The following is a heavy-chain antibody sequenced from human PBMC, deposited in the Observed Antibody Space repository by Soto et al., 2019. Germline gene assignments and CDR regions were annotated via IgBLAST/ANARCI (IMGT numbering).Heavy chain of an antibody. Sequence: EVQLVESGGGLVQPGGSLRLSCTASGFTFSNQWMSWVRQAPGKGLERVASIKEDGSEKYYVESVKGRFTISRDNAKNSLYLQMNSLRAEDTAVYYCAKEYRWGQGTLVTVSS. CDR2: IKEDGSEK. CDR3: AKEYR. J-gene: IGHJ4*02. CDR1: GFTFSNQW. V-gene: IGHV3-7*01. D-gene: IGHD1-26*01.